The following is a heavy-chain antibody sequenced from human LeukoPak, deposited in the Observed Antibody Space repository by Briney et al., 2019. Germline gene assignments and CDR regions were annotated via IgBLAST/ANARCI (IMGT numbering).Heavy chain of an antibody. J-gene: IGHJ6*03. CDR2: IWYDGSNK. CDR1: GFTFSSYG. D-gene: IGHD2-15*01. V-gene: IGHV3-33*01. CDR3: ARDKEVYYSGGSCYSRYYYYYMDV. Sequence: GRSLRLSCAASGFTFSSYGMLWVRQAPGKGLEWVAVIWYDGSNKYYADSVKGRFTISRDNSKNTLYLQMNSLRAEDTAVYYCARDKEVYYSGGSCYSRYYYYYMDVWGKGTTVTVSS.